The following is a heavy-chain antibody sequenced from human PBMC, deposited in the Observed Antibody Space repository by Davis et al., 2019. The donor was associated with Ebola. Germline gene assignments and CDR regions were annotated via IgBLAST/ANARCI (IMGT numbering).Heavy chain of an antibody. D-gene: IGHD3-10*01. CDR2: VYTSGTT. J-gene: IGHJ6*03. Sequence: PSETLSLTCTVSGDSISRSYWSWIRQPAGKGLEWIGRVYTSGTTTYNPSLRSRVTMSVDTSKNQFSLRLSSVTAADTAVYFCAGTYFYGSAGYHKPNSYFYMHVWGKGTTVTVSS. CDR1: GDSISRSY. CDR3: AGTYFYGSAGYHKPNSYFYMHV. V-gene: IGHV4-4*07.